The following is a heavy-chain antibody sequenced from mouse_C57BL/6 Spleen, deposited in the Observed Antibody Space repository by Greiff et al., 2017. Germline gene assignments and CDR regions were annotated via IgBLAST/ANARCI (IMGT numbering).Heavy chain of an antibody. Sequence: QVHVKQPGAELVKPGASVKLSCKASGYTFTSYWMHWVKQRPGQGLEWIGMIHPNSGSTNYNEKFKSKATLTVDKSSSTAYMQLSSLTSEDSAVYYCARGGYDEVDYWGQGTTLTVSS. D-gene: IGHD2-2*01. CDR2: IHPNSGST. J-gene: IGHJ2*01. CDR3: ARGGYDEVDY. V-gene: IGHV1-64*01. CDR1: GYTFTSYW.